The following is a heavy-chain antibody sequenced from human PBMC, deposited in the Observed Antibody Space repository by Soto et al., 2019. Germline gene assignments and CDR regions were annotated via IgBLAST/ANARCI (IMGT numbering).Heavy chain of an antibody. J-gene: IGHJ3*02. D-gene: IGHD2-15*01. Sequence: EVQLVESGGGLVQPGGSLRLSCAASGFTVSSNYMSWVRQAPGKGLEWVSVIYSGGSTYYADSVKGRFTISRDNSKNTLYVQMNSLRAEDTAVYYCARDPGYCSGGSCYSDAFDIWGQGTMVTVSS. CDR2: IYSGGST. CDR1: GFTVSSNY. CDR3: ARDPGYCSGGSCYSDAFDI. V-gene: IGHV3-66*01.